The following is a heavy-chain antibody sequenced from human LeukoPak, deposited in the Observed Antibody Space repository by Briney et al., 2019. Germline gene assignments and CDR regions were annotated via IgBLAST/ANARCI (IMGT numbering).Heavy chain of an antibody. CDR1: GFTFSSYA. CDR3: AKVERNYDFWSGYSYFDY. Sequence: PGGSLRLSCAASGFTFSSYAVSWVRQAPGKGLEWVSAISGSGGSTYYADSVKGRFTISRDNSKNTLYLQMNSLRAEDTAVYYCAKVERNYDFWSGYSYFDYWGQGTLVTVSS. J-gene: IGHJ4*02. V-gene: IGHV3-23*01. D-gene: IGHD3-3*01. CDR2: ISGSGGST.